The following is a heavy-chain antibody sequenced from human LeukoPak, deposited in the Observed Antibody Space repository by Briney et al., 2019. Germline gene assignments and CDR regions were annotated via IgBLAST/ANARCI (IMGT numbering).Heavy chain of an antibody. Sequence: GASVKVSCKASGYTFTSYYMHWVRQAPGQGLEWMGGIIPIFGTANYAQKFQGRVTITTDESTSTAYMELSSLRSEDTAVYYCARGQGGNSDYWGQGTLVTVSS. CDR3: ARGQGGNSDY. CDR2: IIPIFGTA. V-gene: IGHV1-69*05. J-gene: IGHJ4*02. CDR1: GYTFTSYY. D-gene: IGHD4-23*01.